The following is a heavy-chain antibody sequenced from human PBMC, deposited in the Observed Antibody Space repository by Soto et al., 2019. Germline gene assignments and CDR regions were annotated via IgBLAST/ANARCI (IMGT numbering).Heavy chain of an antibody. V-gene: IGHV3-23*04. J-gene: IGHJ6*02. CDR1: GFTFDSCV. Sequence: DVQLVESGGDLVKPGGSLRLSCAASGFTFDSCVISWVRQAPGEGLEWLSLISGSGRYTDYADSVKGRFTISRDNAKNTLYLQMNSLRVEDTAVYYCAKDPPSERMQPDYGMDVWGQGTTGTVSS. CDR3: AKDPPSERMQPDYGMDV. CDR2: ISGSGRYT. D-gene: IGHD6-13*01.